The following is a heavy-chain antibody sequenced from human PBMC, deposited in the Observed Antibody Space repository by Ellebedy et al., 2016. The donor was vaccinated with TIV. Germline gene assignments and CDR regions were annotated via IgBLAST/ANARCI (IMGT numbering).Heavy chain of an antibody. V-gene: IGHV1-69*13. D-gene: IGHD5-18*01. Sequence: SVKVSXKASRGTFSSYAISWVRQAPGQGLEWMGGIIPIFGTANYAQKFQGRVTITADESTSTAYMELSSLRSEDTAVYYCARGGYSYGQGWFDPWGQGTLVTVSS. CDR2: IIPIFGTA. CDR3: ARGGYSYGQGWFDP. CDR1: RGTFSSYA. J-gene: IGHJ5*02.